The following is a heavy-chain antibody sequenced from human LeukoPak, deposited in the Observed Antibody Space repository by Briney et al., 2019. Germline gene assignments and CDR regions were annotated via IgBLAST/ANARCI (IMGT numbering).Heavy chain of an antibody. CDR1: GYTFISYG. J-gene: IGHJ3*01. CDR3: ARDGPGAVAGPYS. CDR2: ISTYGGHT. V-gene: IGHV1-18*01. D-gene: IGHD6-19*01. Sequence: ASVKVSCKASGYTFISYGIGWVRQAPGQRLEWMGWISTYGGHTSYAQQFQDRVTMTKDTYTSTAYMELRSLRSDDTAVYYCARDGPGAVAGPYSWGQGTMVTVSS.